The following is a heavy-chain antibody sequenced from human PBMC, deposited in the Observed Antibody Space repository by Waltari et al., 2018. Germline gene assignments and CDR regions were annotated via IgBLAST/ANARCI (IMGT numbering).Heavy chain of an antibody. CDR3: ASRVYYDSSGYDAFDI. CDR1: GGTFSSYA. V-gene: IGHV1-69*01. CDR2: IIPSFGTA. Sequence: QVQLVQSGAEVKKPGSSVKVSCKASGGTFSSYAISWVRQAPGQGLEWMGGIIPSFGTANYEQKFQGRVTITADESTSTAYMELSSLRSEDTAVYYCASRVYYDSSGYDAFDIWGQGTMVTVSS. J-gene: IGHJ3*02. D-gene: IGHD3-22*01.